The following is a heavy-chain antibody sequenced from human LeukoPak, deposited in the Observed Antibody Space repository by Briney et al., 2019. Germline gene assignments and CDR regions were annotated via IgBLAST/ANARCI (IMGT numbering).Heavy chain of an antibody. V-gene: IGHV4-38-2*02. CDR3: ARDGRYYYDSSGYYDWFDP. Sequence: SETLSLTCTVSGYSISSGYYWGWIRQPPGKGLEWIGSIYHSGSTYYNPSLKSRVTISVDTSKNQFSLKLSSVTAADTAVYYCARDGRYYYDSSGYYDWFDPWGQGTLVTVSS. D-gene: IGHD3-22*01. CDR2: IYHSGST. J-gene: IGHJ5*02. CDR1: GYSISSGYY.